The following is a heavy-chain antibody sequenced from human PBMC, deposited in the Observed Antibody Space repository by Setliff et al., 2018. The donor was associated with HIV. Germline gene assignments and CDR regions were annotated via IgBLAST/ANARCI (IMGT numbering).Heavy chain of an antibody. CDR2: INWRSEK. CDR3: APLVGATGAPSY. D-gene: IGHD1-26*01. Sequence: GGSLRLSCATSGFTFSKAWMSWVRQAPGKGLEWLSYINWRSEKYYADSVKVRFTISRDNAKNSLYLQMDSLRAEDTAVYYCAPLVGATGAPSYWGQGTLVTVSS. J-gene: IGHJ4*02. CDR1: GFTFSKAW. V-gene: IGHV3-11*06.